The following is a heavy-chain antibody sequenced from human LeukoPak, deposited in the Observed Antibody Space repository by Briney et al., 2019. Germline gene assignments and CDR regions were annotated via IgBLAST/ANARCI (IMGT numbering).Heavy chain of an antibody. V-gene: IGHV3-21*01. D-gene: IGHD2-8*02. J-gene: IGHJ4*02. CDR3: ARDRENREGFCSGGTCSPPDY. CDR2: IGTSGKYI. Sequence: GGSLRLSCAASGFTFSDSTMNWVRQAPGKGLEWVSSIGTSGKYIYYADSVKGRFTVSRDNAKNSLFLQMHSLRADDTAVYYCARDRENREGFCSGGTCSPPDYWGPGTLVVVSS. CDR1: GFTFSDST.